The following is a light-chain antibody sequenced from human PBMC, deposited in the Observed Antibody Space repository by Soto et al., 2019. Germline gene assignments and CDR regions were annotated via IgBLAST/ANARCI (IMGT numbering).Light chain of an antibody. J-gene: IGLJ1*01. Sequence: QSALTQPASVSGSPGQSITISCTGTSSDVGGYNYVSWYRQHPGKAPKLMIYDVSNRPSGVSNRFSGSKSGNTASLTISGLQAEDEADYYCSSYTSSSTLYVVGSGTKVTVL. CDR2: DVS. CDR1: SSDVGGYNY. CDR3: SSYTSSSTLYV. V-gene: IGLV2-14*01.